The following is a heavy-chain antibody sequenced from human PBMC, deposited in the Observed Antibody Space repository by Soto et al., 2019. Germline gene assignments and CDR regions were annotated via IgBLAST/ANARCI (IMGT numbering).Heavy chain of an antibody. CDR3: ARNMGSVGAFSVFDF. J-gene: IGHJ4*02. D-gene: IGHD1-26*01. CDR2: IIPGNGNT. CDR1: GYTFISYA. Sequence: GASVKVSCKASGYTFISYAMHWVRQAPGQRLEWMGWIIPGNGNTMYSQNFQDRVTITRDTSASTVFMEPNSLRSEDTAVYYCARNMGSVGAFSVFDFWGQGTLVTVSS. V-gene: IGHV1-3*01.